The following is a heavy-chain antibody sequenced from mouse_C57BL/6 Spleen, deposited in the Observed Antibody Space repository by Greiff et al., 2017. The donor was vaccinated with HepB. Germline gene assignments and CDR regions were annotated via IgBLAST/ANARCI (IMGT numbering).Heavy chain of an antibody. Sequence: EVKLVESGPELVKPGASVKIPCKASGYTFTDYNMDWVKQSHGKSLEWIGDIKSNNGGTIYNQMFKGKATLTVDKSSSTAYMELRSLTSEDTAVYYCARYGSRDYAMDYWGQGTSVTVSS. CDR3: ARYGSRDYAMDY. CDR2: IKSNNGGT. D-gene: IGHD1-1*01. J-gene: IGHJ4*01. CDR1: GYTFTDYN. V-gene: IGHV1-18*01.